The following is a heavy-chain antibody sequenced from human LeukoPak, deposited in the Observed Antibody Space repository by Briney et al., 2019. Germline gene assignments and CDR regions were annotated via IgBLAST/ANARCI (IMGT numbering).Heavy chain of an antibody. Sequence: GGSLRLSCAASGFTFSSYGMHWVRQAPGKGLEWVAVISYDGSNKYYADSVKGRFTISRDNSKNTLYLQMNSLRAEDTAVYYCAKDLVRGVIDLPDYWGQGTLVTVSS. CDR2: ISYDGSNK. J-gene: IGHJ4*02. D-gene: IGHD3-10*01. CDR1: GFTFSSYG. V-gene: IGHV3-30*18. CDR3: AKDLVRGVIDLPDY.